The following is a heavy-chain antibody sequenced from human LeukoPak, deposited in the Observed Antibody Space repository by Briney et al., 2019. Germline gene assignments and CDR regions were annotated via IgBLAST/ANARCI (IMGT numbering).Heavy chain of an antibody. CDR3: ARVSVGYNYGCDY. CDR1: GYTFTGYY. Sequence: GASVKVSCKASGYTFTGYYMHWVRQAPGQGLEWMGWINPNSGGTNYAQKFQGRVTMTRDTSISTAYMELSRLRSDDTAVYYCARVSVGYNYGCDYWGQGTLVTVSS. D-gene: IGHD5-18*01. V-gene: IGHV1-2*02. J-gene: IGHJ4*02. CDR2: INPNSGGT.